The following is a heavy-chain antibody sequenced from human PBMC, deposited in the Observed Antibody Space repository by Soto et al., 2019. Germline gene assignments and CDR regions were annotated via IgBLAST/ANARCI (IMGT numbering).Heavy chain of an antibody. J-gene: IGHJ4*02. V-gene: IGHV1-69*01. Sequence: QVQLVQSGAEVKKPGSSVIVSCKASGGTFSSYTINWVRQAPGQGLEWVGGIIPMLDTTTFAQKFQGRVTITADDSTSIAYMELSSLRSEDTAMYYCARGDIVASTFFDYWGQGTLVTVSS. CDR3: ARGDIVASTFFDY. CDR1: GGTFSSYT. CDR2: IIPMLDTT. D-gene: IGHD5-12*01.